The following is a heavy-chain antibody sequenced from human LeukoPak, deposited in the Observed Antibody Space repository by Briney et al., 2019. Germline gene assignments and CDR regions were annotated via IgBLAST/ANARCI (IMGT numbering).Heavy chain of an antibody. CDR3: ARPNHKDHCSSTSCYRYFDY. J-gene: IGHJ4*02. CDR2: INHSGST. V-gene: IGHV4-34*01. CDR1: GESFSGYY. Sequence: SETLSLTCAVYGESFSGYYWSWIRQPPGKGLEWIGEINHSGSTNYNPSLKSRVTISEDTSKNQFSLKLSSVTAADTALYYCARPNHKDHCSSTSCYRYFDYWGQGTVVTVSS. D-gene: IGHD2-2*02.